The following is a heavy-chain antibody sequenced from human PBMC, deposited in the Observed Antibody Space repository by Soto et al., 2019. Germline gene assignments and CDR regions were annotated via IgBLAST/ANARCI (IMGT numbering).Heavy chain of an antibody. V-gene: IGHV1-18*01. D-gene: IGHD5-12*01. CDR1: GYIFNNYG. J-gene: IGHJ4*02. CDR3: ARDIAYDIDY. CDR2: IYSKEGKI. Sequence: QVQLVQSGAEVQKPGASVKVSCKASGYIFNNYGISWVRQAPGQGLEWMGWIYSKEGKINFAQKFQGRVTLTTDTSTSTAYIALRSLRFDDSAVYFCARDIAYDIDYWGQGTLVTVSS.